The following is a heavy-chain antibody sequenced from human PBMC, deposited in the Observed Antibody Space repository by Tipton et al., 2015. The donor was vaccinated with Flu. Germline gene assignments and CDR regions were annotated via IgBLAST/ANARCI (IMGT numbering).Heavy chain of an antibody. V-gene: IGHV3-49*03. D-gene: IGHD1-1*01. CDR3: ARETVPGEFYVDS. CDR1: GFTLDDYV. CDR2: IRTKVYGGTT. Sequence: SLRLSCTASGFTLDDYVVSWFRQAPGKGLEWVGFIRTKVYGGTTEYAASVKGRFTISRDDSKTIAYLQMNSLNTEDTGVYYCARETVPGEFYVDSWGQGTLVTVSS. J-gene: IGHJ4*02.